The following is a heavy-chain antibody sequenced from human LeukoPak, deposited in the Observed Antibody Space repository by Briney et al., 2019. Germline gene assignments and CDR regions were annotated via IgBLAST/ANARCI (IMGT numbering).Heavy chain of an antibody. J-gene: IGHJ4*02. CDR1: GFAFA. D-gene: IGHD6-6*01. V-gene: IGHV3-23*01. CDR2: ISGSGSST. CDR3: AKEKYGSSSELFFYSFDN. Sequence: GGSLRLSCVGSGFAFAMSWVRQAPGTGLEWVSGISGSGSSTNYADSVKGRFTISRDNSKNTLFLQMNSLRAEDTALYYCAKEKYGSSSELFFYSFDNWGQGTLVTVS.